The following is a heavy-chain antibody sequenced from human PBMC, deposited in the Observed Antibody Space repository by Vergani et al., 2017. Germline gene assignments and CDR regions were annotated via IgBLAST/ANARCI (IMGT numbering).Heavy chain of an antibody. Sequence: QVQLQESGPGLVKSSETLSLTCSVSFDSIRNLYCNWIRQPPGKGLELIGSIHYSENTNYNPSPKTRVTISVDTSKNQFSLTLTSVTAADTAVYYCASDAHSGQRADRWGQGILVTVTS. CDR1: FDSIRNLY. CDR2: IHYSENT. D-gene: IGHD6-19*01. CDR3: ASDAHSGQRADR. J-gene: IGHJ5*02. V-gene: IGHV4-59*11.